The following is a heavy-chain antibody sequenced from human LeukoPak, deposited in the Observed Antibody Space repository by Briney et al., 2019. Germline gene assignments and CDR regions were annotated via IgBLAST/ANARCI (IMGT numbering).Heavy chain of an antibody. Sequence: PGGSLRLSCAASGFTFSIYTMNWVRQAPGKGLEWVSSISSSSNYIYYADSVKGRFTIYRDNAKNSLYLQMNSLRAEDTAVYYCARDYDGSGYFGYWGQGTLVTVSS. J-gene: IGHJ4*02. V-gene: IGHV3-21*01. D-gene: IGHD3-22*01. CDR2: ISSSSNYI. CDR1: GFTFSIYT. CDR3: ARDYDGSGYFGY.